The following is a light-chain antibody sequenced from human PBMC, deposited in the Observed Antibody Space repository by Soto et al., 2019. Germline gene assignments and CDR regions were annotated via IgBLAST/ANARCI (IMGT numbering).Light chain of an antibody. CDR1: QSVSSN. Sequence: EIVLIQSPATLSLSPGERATLSCRASQSVSSNLAWYQQSPGQAPRLLIFDASNKATGIPARFSGSGSGTDFTLTISSLEPEDFAVYYCQQYGSPPWTFGQGTKV. CDR2: DAS. J-gene: IGKJ1*01. V-gene: IGKV3-11*01. CDR3: QQYGSPPWT.